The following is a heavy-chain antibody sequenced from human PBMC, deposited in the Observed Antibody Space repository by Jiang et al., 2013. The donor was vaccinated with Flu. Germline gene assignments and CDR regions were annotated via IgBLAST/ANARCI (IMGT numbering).Heavy chain of an antibody. D-gene: IGHD2-21*02. CDR3: ARSYCGGDCYSMFGYSYYGMDV. CDR2: IHNSGTT. Sequence: GLVKPSETLSLTCTVSSGSISSHYWSWIRQPPGKGLEWVGYIHNSGTTNYNPSLKSRVTISIDTSTNQFSLKLISVTAPDTAVYYCARSYCGGDCYSMFGYSYYGMDVWGQGTTVTVSS. CDR1: SGSISSHY. V-gene: IGHV4-59*08. J-gene: IGHJ6*02.